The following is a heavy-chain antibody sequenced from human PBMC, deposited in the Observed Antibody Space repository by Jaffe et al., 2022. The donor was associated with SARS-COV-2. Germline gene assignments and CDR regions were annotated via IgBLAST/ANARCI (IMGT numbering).Heavy chain of an antibody. Sequence: QVQLVESGGGVVQPGRSLRLSCAASGFTFSSYAMHWVRQAPGKGLEWVAVISYDGSNKYYADSVKGRFTISRDNSKNTLYLQMNSLRAEDTAVYYCARGGGLHDFWSGRSFAFDIWGQGTMVTVSS. D-gene: IGHD3-3*01. CDR3: ARGGGLHDFWSGRSFAFDI. J-gene: IGHJ3*02. CDR1: GFTFSSYA. V-gene: IGHV3-30-3*01. CDR2: ISYDGSNK.